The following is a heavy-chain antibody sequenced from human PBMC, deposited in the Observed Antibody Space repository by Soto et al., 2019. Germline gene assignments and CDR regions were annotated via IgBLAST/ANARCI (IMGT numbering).Heavy chain of an antibody. CDR3: ARTGDGHHDFLDY. V-gene: IGHV3-7*01. J-gene: IGHJ4*02. CDR2: INQDGNED. D-gene: IGHD1-1*01. Sequence: VGSLRLSCAGSGFTFSSYWMNWVRQAPGKGLEWVANINQDGNEDNLLDSVKGRFTISRDNAKNSLFLQMNSLRVDDTAVYYCARTGDGHHDFLDYWGQGALVTVSS. CDR1: GFTFSSYW.